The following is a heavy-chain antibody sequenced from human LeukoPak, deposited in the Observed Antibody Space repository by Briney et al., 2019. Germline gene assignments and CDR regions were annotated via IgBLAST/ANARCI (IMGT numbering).Heavy chain of an antibody. D-gene: IGHD5-24*01. CDR1: GGSISSSSYY. CDR2: IYYSGST. J-gene: IGHJ6*02. CDR3: ARCRDYYYGMDV. V-gene: IGHV4-39*07. Sequence: SETLSLTCTVSGGSISSSSYYWGWIRQPPGKGLEWIGSIYYSGSTYYNPSLKSRVTISVDTSKNQFSLKLSSVTAADTAVYYCARCRDYYYGMDVWGQGTTVTVSS.